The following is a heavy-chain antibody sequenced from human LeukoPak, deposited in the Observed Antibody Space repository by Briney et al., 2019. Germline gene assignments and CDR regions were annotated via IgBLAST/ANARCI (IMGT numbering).Heavy chain of an antibody. Sequence: PGGSLRLSCAASGFTFSAYYMSWVRQAPGKGLEWVSYISNSGSYTNYAGSVKGRFTISRDNAKNSLSLQMNSLRAEDTAVYYCARGPTSGRWFDPWGQGTLVTVSS. CDR1: GFTFSAYY. V-gene: IGHV3-11*06. D-gene: IGHD2-2*01. CDR3: ARGPTSGRWFDP. J-gene: IGHJ5*02. CDR2: ISNSGSYT.